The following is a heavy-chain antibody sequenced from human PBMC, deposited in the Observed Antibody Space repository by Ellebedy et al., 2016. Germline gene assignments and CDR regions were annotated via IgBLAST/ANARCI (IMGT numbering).Heavy chain of an antibody. J-gene: IGHJ5*02. D-gene: IGHD1-1*01. V-gene: IGHV1-2*02. CDR1: GYTFTGYY. Sequence: ASVKVSXXASGYTFTGYYMHWVRQAPGQGLEWMGWINPNSGGTNYAQKFQGRVTMTRDTSISTAYMELSRLRSDDTAVYYCARVNWDNWFDPWGQGTLVTVSS. CDR3: ARVNWDNWFDP. CDR2: INPNSGGT.